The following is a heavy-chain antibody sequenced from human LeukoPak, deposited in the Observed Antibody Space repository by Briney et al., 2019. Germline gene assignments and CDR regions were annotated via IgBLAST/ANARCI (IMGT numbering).Heavy chain of an antibody. CDR3: ARSPSDWNDDYFDY. CDR1: GFTFSSYS. V-gene: IGHV3-21*01. D-gene: IGHD1-1*01. Sequence: PGGSLRLSCTASGFTFSSYSLNWVRQAPGKGLEWVSSVSTGSNYIYYADSVKGRFTISRDNDKNSLYLQMNSQRAEDTAVYYCARSPSDWNDDYFDYWGQGTLVTVSS. J-gene: IGHJ4*02. CDR2: VSTGSNYI.